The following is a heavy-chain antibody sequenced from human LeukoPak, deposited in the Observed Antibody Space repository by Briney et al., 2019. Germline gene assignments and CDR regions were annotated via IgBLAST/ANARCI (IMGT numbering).Heavy chain of an antibody. CDR2: INPNSGGT. V-gene: IGHV1-2*02. Sequence: SVKVSCQASGYTFTGSHMHWVRQAPGHGLEWIGWINPNSGGTIYAQKFQGRVTMTRDTSISTAYMELSGLTSDDTAVYYCASDLGYGGVSWGQGTRVSVSS. CDR3: ASDLGYGGVS. J-gene: IGHJ5*02. D-gene: IGHD5-12*01. CDR1: GYTFTGSH.